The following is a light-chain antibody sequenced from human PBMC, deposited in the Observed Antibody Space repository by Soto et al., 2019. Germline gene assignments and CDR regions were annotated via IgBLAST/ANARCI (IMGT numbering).Light chain of an antibody. J-gene: IGKJ4*01. CDR3: QQTYISPPT. CDR1: ETTANY. V-gene: IGKV1-39*01. CDR2: SAS. Sequence: DIQMTQSPSSLSASVEDRVIITCRASETTANYLNWYQHKPGKAPKLLIHSASSLQSGVPSRFSGRGSGTDFTLTINSLQPEDFATYSCQQTYISPPTFGGGTKVDIK.